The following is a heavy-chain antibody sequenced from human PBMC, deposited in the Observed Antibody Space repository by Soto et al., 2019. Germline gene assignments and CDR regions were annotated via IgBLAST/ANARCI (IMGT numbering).Heavy chain of an antibody. CDR1: GYPFSDYA. D-gene: IGHD3-10*01. CDR3: ARDRDRGDYYYYYMDV. Sequence: QVHLVQSGAEVKKPGASVKISCEASGYPFSDYAIHWVRQAPGQRLEWMGRINAGNGNTEYSQPFQGRLTITRVSSARTAFMELGSLTSDASAVYFCARDRDRGDYYYYYMDVWGRGTTVIVSS. J-gene: IGHJ6*03. V-gene: IGHV1-3*01. CDR2: INAGNGNT.